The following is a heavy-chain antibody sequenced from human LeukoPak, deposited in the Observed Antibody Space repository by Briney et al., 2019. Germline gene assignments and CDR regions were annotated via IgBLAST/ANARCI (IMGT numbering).Heavy chain of an antibody. J-gene: IGHJ5*02. CDR1: GFTFSSYA. Sequence: GGSLRLSCAASGFTFSSYAVSWVRQAPGKGLEWVSAISGSGGSTYYADSVKGRFTISRDNSKNTLYLQMNSLRAEDTAVYYCAKDDGYSSSWYGETLGGWFDPWGQGTLVTVSS. CDR2: ISGSGGST. D-gene: IGHD6-13*01. V-gene: IGHV3-23*01. CDR3: AKDDGYSSSWYGETLGGWFDP.